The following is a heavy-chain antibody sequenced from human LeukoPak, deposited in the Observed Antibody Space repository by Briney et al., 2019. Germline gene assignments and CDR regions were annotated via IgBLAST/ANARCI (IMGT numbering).Heavy chain of an antibody. V-gene: IGHV4-39*01. CDR1: GGSISSSSNY. Sequence: PSETLSLTCTVSGGSISSSSNYWGWIRQPPGKGLEWIGSIYYSGSTYYNPSLKSQVSISIDTSENQFSLRLTSVTAADTAVYYCARQTGSGLFILPGGQGTLVTVSS. D-gene: IGHD3/OR15-3a*01. CDR2: IYYSGST. CDR3: ARQTGSGLFILP. J-gene: IGHJ4*02.